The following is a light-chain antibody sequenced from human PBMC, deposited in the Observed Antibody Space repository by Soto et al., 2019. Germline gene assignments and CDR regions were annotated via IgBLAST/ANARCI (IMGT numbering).Light chain of an antibody. CDR3: QTWGTGIGV. J-gene: IGLJ3*02. CDR2: LNSDGSH. CDR1: SGHSSYA. V-gene: IGLV4-69*01. Sequence: QPVLTQSPSASASLGASVKLTCTLSSGHSSYAIAWHQQQPEKGPRYLMKLNSDGSHSKGDGIPDRFSGSSSGAERYLTISSLQSEDEADYYGQTWGTGIGVFGGGTQLTVL.